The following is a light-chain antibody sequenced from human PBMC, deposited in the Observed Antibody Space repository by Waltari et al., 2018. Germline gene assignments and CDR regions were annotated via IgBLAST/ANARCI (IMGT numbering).Light chain of an antibody. Sequence: QTVVTQETSFSVSPGGTVTLTCGLSSGSVSTSYYPSWYQQPPGQAPRTLLYSTNARLSRVPARFSGSLLWNKAALTITRAHADDESDYYCLLYISSDIWVFGGGTKLTVL. CDR2: STN. CDR3: LLYISSDIWV. V-gene: IGLV8-61*01. J-gene: IGLJ3*02. CDR1: SGSVSTSYY.